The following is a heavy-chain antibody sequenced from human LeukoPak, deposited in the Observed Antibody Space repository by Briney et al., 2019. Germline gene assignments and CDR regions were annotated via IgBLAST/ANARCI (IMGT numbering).Heavy chain of an antibody. CDR3: AKDSLGPDSSGYYSLDY. J-gene: IGHJ4*02. V-gene: IGHV3-30*02. D-gene: IGHD3-22*01. Sequence: PGGSLRLSCAASGFTFSSYGMHWVRQAPGKGLEWVAFIRYYGSIKNYADSVKGRFTISRGNFKNTLYLQMNSLRPEDTAVYYCAKDSLGPDSSGYYSLDYWGQGTPVTVSS. CDR1: GFTFSSYG. CDR2: IRYYGSIK.